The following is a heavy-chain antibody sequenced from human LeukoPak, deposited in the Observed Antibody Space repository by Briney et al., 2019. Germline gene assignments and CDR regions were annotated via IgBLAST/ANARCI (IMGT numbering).Heavy chain of an antibody. CDR1: GGSFSGHY. D-gene: IGHD5-18*01. CDR2: INHSGST. Sequence: PSETLSLTCAVYGGSFSGHYWSWIRQPPGKGLEWIGEINHSGSTNYNPSLKSRVTISVDTSKNQFSLKLSSVTAADTAVYYCAIRRGYSYGYGPWGQGTLVTVSS. J-gene: IGHJ4*02. CDR3: AIRRGYSYGYGP. V-gene: IGHV4-34*01.